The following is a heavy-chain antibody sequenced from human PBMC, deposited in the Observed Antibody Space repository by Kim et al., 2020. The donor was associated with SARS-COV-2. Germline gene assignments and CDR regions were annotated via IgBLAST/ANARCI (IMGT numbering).Heavy chain of an antibody. CDR3: ARERHGDYRDDYYYYGMDV. CDR2: ISSSSSTI. Sequence: GGSLRLSCAASGFTFSSYSMNWVRQAPGKGLEWVSYISSSSSTIYYADSVKGRFTISRDNAKNSLYLQMNSLRDEDTAVYYCARERHGDYRDDYYYYGMDVWGQGTTVTVSS. V-gene: IGHV3-48*02. J-gene: IGHJ6*02. D-gene: IGHD4-17*01. CDR1: GFTFSSYS.